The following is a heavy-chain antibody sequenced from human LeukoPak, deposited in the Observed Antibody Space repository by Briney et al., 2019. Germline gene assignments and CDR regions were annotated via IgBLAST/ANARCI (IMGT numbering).Heavy chain of an antibody. CDR2: THYSGST. D-gene: IGHD4-11*01. J-gene: IGHJ4*02. V-gene: IGHV4-59*08. CDR1: GGSISSYY. CDR3: ARQLYSNYNYFDY. Sequence: SETLSLTCTVSGGSISSYYWSWIRQPPGKGLEWIGYTHYSGSTNYNPSLESRVTISGDTSENRFSLRLSSVTAADTAVYYCARQLYSNYNYFDYWGQGALVTVSS.